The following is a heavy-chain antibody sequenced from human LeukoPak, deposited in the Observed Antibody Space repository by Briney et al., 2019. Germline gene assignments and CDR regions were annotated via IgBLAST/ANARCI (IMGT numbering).Heavy chain of an antibody. CDR1: GFTFSSYW. V-gene: IGHV3-7*03. CDR2: IKQDGSEK. J-gene: IGHJ4*01. D-gene: IGHD2-8*01. Sequence: GGSLRLSCVASGFTFSSYWMSWVRQAPGKGLEWVANIKQDGSEKYYVDSVKGRFTISRDNAKNSLYLQMNSLRPEDTALYYCSTDPRLLIYWGHGTLVTVSS. CDR3: STDPRLLIY.